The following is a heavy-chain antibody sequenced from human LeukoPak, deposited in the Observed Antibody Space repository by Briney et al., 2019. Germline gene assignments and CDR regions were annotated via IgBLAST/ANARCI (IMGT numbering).Heavy chain of an antibody. J-gene: IGHJ4*02. CDR2: ISASGP. Sequence: GGSLRLSCAASGFTFSDHYMDWVRQAPGKGLEWVSTISASGPYYADAVRGRFTISRDNSRNTLSLQMDSLRAEDTAVYYCAKDHESDGYPCLDHWGLGTLVTVSS. CDR1: GFTFSDHY. V-gene: IGHV3-69-1*01. CDR3: AKDHESDGYPCLDH. D-gene: IGHD3-22*01.